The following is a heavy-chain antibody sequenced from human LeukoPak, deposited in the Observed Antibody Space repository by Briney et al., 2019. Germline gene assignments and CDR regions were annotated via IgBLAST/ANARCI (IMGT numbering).Heavy chain of an antibody. J-gene: IGHJ4*02. CDR3: ACYYYDSSGYLG. D-gene: IGHD3-22*01. CDR1: CVSISSVGYY. CDR2: ISYGGST. V-gene: IGHV4-39*01. Sequence: PSETLSLTCTVSCVSISSVGYYSGWIRQPPGKGLEWIGSISYGGSTYYNPSLKSRVTIYVDTSKNQVSLKLTSVTAADTAMYYCACYYYDSSGYLGCGQGTLVTVSS.